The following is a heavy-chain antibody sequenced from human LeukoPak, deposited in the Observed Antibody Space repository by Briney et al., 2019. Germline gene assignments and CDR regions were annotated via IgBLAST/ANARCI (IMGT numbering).Heavy chain of an antibody. D-gene: IGHD2-15*01. CDR3: AKAAAGTCSGARCYYFDS. J-gene: IGHJ4*02. CDR1: GFTFSSYA. CDR2: ISGSVDTT. V-gene: IGHV3-23*01. Sequence: PGGSLRLSCAASGFTFSSYAMSWVRQAPGKGLEWVSAISGSVDTTYHADSVKGRFTISRDNSKNTVYLQMNSLRAEDTAVYYCAKAAAGTCSGARCYYFDSWGQGTPVTVSS.